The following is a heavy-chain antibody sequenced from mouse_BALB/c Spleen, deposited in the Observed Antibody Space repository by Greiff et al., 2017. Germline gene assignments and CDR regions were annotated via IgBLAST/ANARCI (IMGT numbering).Heavy chain of an antibody. CDR2: IYPGDGDT. Sequence: VQLVESGAELARPGASVKLSCKASGYTFTSYWMQWVKQRPGQGLEWIGAIYPGDGDTRYTQKFKGKATLTADKSSSTAYMQLSSLASEDSAVYYCARKEEYGPFAYWGQGTLVTVSA. CDR1: GYTFTSYW. CDR3: ARKEEYGPFAY. J-gene: IGHJ3*01. V-gene: IGHV1-87*01. D-gene: IGHD2-10*02.